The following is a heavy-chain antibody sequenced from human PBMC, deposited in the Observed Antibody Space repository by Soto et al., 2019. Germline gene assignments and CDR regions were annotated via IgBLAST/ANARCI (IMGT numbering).Heavy chain of an antibody. J-gene: IGHJ4*02. CDR2: IRTKVNSYTT. D-gene: IGHD2-15*01. CDR1: GFTFSDHY. V-gene: IGHV3-72*01. Sequence: EVQLVESGGGLVQPGGSLRLSCAASGFTFSDHYMDWIRQAPGKGLEWVGRIRTKVNSYTTEYAASVKGRFTISRDDSKNSLYLQMNSLKSEDTAIYYCAGDAWWRDIPYYFDYWGQGTLVTVSS. CDR3: AGDAWWRDIPYYFDY.